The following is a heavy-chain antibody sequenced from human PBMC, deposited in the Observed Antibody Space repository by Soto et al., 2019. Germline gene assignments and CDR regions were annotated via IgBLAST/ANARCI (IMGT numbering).Heavy chain of an antibody. J-gene: IGHJ4*02. Sequence: QVQLVESGGGVVQPGRSLRLSCAASGFTFSSYGMHWVRQAPGKGLEWVAVISYDGSNKYYADSVKGRFTISRDNSKNTLYLQMNSLRAEDTAVYYCAKEGLDYVWGSYLYYFDYWGQGTLVTVSS. CDR3: AKEGLDYVWGSYLYYFDY. CDR1: GFTFSSYG. D-gene: IGHD3-16*02. V-gene: IGHV3-30*18. CDR2: ISYDGSNK.